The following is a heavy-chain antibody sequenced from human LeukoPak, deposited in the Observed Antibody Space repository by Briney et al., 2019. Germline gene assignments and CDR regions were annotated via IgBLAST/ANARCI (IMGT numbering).Heavy chain of an antibody. J-gene: IGHJ6*03. CDR2: IRSKAYGGTT. CDR1: GFTFGDYA. D-gene: IGHD6-13*01. CDR3: TRDRSISSSWYGYYYYYMDV. Sequence: SGGSLRLSCTASGFTFGDYAMSWFRQAPGKGLEWVGFIRSKAYGGTTEYAASVKGRFTISRDDSKSIAYLQMNSLKTEDTAVYYCTRDRSISSSWYGYYYYYMDVWGKGTTVTVSS. V-gene: IGHV3-49*03.